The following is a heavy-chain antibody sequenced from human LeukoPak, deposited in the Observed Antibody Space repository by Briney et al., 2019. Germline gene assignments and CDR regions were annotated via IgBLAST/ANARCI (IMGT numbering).Heavy chain of an antibody. CDR3: ATTGNYGDYLATDY. Sequence: PSETLSLTCTVSGGSISSYYWSWIRQTPGKGLEWIGYIYYSGITNYNPSLKSRVTISVDTFKNQFFLKMNSVTEADTAVYYCATTGNYGDYLATDYWGQGTLVTVSS. CDR2: IYYSGIT. V-gene: IGHV4-59*01. J-gene: IGHJ4*02. CDR1: GGSISSYY. D-gene: IGHD4-17*01.